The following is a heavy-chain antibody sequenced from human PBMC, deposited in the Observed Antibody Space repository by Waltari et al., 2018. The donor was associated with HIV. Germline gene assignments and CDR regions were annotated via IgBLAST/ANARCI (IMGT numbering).Heavy chain of an antibody. CDR1: GISVSGNSW. V-gene: IGHV4-4*02. CDR3: VAGAYDDFWSGLVGYFAS. CDR2: IKYKGST. D-gene: IGHD3-3*01. Sequence: VQLQESGPGLVKASGPLTLTCGVSGISVSGNSWWSWVRQAPGRGMGWIGDIKYKGSTNFSRGHKVRLSVFVDKSKNRFSVRRNSVTAADTAVYDCVAGAYDDFWSGLVGYFASWGQGRLVTVSS. J-gene: IGHJ4*02.